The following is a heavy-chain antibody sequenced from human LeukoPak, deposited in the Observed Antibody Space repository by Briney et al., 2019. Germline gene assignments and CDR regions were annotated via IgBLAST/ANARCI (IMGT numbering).Heavy chain of an antibody. D-gene: IGHD1-26*01. J-gene: IGHJ4*02. CDR1: GFTFSSYS. V-gene: IGHV3-21*01. CDR2: ISSSSSYI. Sequence: GGSLRLSCAASGFTFSSYSMNWVRQAPGKGLEWVSSISSSSSYIYYADSVKGRFTISRDNAKNSLYLQMNSLRAEDTAVYYCARGRVGAIARQLRAWGQGTLVTVSS. CDR3: ARGRVGAIARQLRA.